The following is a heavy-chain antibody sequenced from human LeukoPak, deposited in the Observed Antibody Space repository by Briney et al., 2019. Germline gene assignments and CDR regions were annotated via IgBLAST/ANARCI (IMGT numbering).Heavy chain of an antibody. CDR1: GFSFSTYW. CDR3: ARAWSYSTGWYNY. V-gene: IGHV3-7*04. D-gene: IGHD6-19*01. J-gene: IGHJ4*02. CDR2: IKQDGSEK. Sequence: GGSLRLSCAASGFSFSTYWMSWVRQAPGKGLEWVANIKQDGSEKYYVDSVKGRFTISRDNAKNSLYLQMNSPRVEDTAVYSCARAWSYSTGWYNYWGQGTLVTVSS.